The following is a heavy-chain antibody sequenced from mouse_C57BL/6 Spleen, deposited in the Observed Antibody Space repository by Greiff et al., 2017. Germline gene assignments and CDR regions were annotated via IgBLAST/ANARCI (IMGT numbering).Heavy chain of an antibody. J-gene: IGHJ2*01. Sequence: VQLQQSGPELVKPGASVKISCKASGYTFTDYYMNWVKQSHGKSLEWIGDINPNNGGTSYNQKFKGKAVVTVDKPSSTAYMELSSLTSEDSAVYYCARGRWMDYWVQGTTLTVSS. D-gene: IGHD1-1*02. CDR3: ARGRWMDY. V-gene: IGHV1-26*01. CDR2: INPNNGGT. CDR1: GYTFTDYY.